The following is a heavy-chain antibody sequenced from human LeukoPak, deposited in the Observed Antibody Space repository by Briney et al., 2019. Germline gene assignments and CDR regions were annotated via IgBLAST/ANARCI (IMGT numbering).Heavy chain of an antibody. CDR2: IFPDDSDT. CDR1: GYSFTSYW. J-gene: IGHJ5*01. V-gene: IGHV5-51*01. CDR3: ARHSDITVADS. Sequence: GESLKISCKGSGYSFTSYWIAWVRQMPGKGLEWMGIIFPDDSDTRYSPSFQGPVTISADKSISTAYLQWNSLKASDTAMYYCARHSDITVADSWGQGTLVTVSS. D-gene: IGHD6-19*01.